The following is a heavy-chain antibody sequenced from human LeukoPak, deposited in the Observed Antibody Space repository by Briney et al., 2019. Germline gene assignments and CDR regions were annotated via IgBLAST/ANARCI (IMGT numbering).Heavy chain of an antibody. CDR2: IHHSGST. CDR1: GDSINSNYW. J-gene: IGHJ3*02. CDR3: ARKGSGWYAFDI. V-gene: IGHV4-28*01. Sequence: PSETLSLTCAVSGDSINSNYWWTWIRQPPEKGLEWIGYIHHSGSTHQNPSLQSRLTMSVDTSKNQFSLKLSSVTAADTAVYYCARKGSGWYAFDIWGQGTMVTVSS. D-gene: IGHD6-19*01.